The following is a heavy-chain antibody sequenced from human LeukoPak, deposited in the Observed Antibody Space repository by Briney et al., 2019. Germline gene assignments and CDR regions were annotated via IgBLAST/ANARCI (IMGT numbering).Heavy chain of an antibody. Sequence: PGGSLRLSCAASGFTFSDYYMSWIRQAPGKGLEWVSYISSGGRTIYYADSVKGRFTVSRDNAKNSLYLQMNSLRAEDTAVYYCIRSRSGSYGYFDYWGQGTLVTVSS. CDR1: GFTFSDYY. J-gene: IGHJ4*02. CDR2: ISSGGRTI. D-gene: IGHD3-10*01. CDR3: IRSRSGSYGYFDY. V-gene: IGHV3-11*04.